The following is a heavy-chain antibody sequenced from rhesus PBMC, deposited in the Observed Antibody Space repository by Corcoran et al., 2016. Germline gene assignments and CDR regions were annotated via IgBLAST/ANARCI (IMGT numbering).Heavy chain of an antibody. CDR3: ARTLGYCSGGVCYTGNRFDV. J-gene: IGHJ5-1*01. Sequence: QVPLQQAAPGMVKPSETLSPTCAVAGASPPGGYYWCCIRHHPGKGRAWVGILYCKSTSTDYNPSIKRRVTISKDTSKNQFSLKLSSVTAADTAVYYGARTLGYCSGGVCYTGNRFDVWGPGVLVTVSS. CDR2: LYCKSTST. CDR1: GASPPGGYY. D-gene: IGHD2-39*02. V-gene: IGHV4S7*01.